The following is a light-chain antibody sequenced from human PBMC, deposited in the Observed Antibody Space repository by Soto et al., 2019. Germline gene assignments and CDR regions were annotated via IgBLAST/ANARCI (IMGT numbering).Light chain of an antibody. J-gene: IGKJ3*01. CDR1: QGISNY. Sequence: DSQMTQSPSSLSASVGDRVTITCRASQGISNYLAWYQQKPGKVPKLLIYAASTLQSGVPSRFSGSGSGTDFALTISSLQPEDVATYYCQKYNIATGVFGPGTKVDIK. V-gene: IGKV1-27*01. CDR2: AAS. CDR3: QKYNIATGV.